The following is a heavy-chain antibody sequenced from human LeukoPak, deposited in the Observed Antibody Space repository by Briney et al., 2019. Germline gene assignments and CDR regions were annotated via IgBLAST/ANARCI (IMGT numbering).Heavy chain of an antibody. V-gene: IGHV3-30-3*01. Sequence: GGSLRLSCAASGFTFNSYAMHWVRQAPGKGLEWVAVISYDGSNKYYADSVKGRFTISRDNSKNTLYLQMNSLRAEDTAVYYCARDLGAVAGTLGYYYYYGMDVWGQGTTVTVSS. J-gene: IGHJ6*02. CDR1: GFTFNSYA. CDR2: ISYDGSNK. CDR3: ARDLGAVAGTLGYYYYYGMDV. D-gene: IGHD6-19*01.